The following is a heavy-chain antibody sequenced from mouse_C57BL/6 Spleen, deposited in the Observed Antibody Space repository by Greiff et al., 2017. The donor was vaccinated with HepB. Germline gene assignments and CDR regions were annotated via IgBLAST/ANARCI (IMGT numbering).Heavy chain of an antibody. J-gene: IGHJ2*01. D-gene: IGHD1-1*01. V-gene: IGHV1-64*01. CDR1: GYTFTSYW. CDR2: IHPNSGST. CDR3: ARFITTVVASDFDY. Sequence: QVQLQQPGAELVKPGASVKLSCKASGYTFTSYWMHWVKQRPGQGLEWIGMIHPNSGSTNYNEKFKSKATLTVDKSSSTAYMQLSSLTSEDSAVYYCARFITTVVASDFDYWGQGTTLTVSS.